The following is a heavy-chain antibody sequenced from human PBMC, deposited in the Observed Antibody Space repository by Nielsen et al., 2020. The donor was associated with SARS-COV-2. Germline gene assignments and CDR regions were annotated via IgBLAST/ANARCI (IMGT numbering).Heavy chain of an antibody. CDR1: GFTFSSYG. D-gene: IGHD1-26*01. J-gene: IGHJ4*02. CDR2: ISYDGSNK. V-gene: IGHV3-30*18. CDR3: AKPYSGSYLAHFDY. Sequence: GESLKISCAASGFTFSSYGMHWVRQAPGKGLEWVAVISYDGSNKYYADSVKGRFTISRDNSKNTLYLQMNSLRAEDTAVYYCAKPYSGSYLAHFDYWGQGTLVTVSS.